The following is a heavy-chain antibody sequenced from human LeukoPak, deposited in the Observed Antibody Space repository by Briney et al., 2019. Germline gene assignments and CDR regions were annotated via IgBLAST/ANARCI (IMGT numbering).Heavy chain of an antibody. J-gene: IGHJ4*02. V-gene: IGHV3-21*01. CDR2: ISTSSHRI. Sequence: PGGSLRLSCAASGFTFNTYGMSWVRQAPGKGLEWVSSISTSSHRIFDADSVKGRFTVSRDNAKNALYLQMNSLRAEDTAVYYCARGLRETGFDSWGQGTLVTVSS. CDR3: ARGLRETGFDS. CDR1: GFTFNTYG. D-gene: IGHD1-1*01.